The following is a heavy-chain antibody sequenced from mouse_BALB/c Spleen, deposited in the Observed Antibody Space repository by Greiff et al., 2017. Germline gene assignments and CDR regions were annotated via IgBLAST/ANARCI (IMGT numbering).Heavy chain of an antibody. CDR3: ARDEVYGSYRAFFDY. J-gene: IGHJ2*01. V-gene: IGHV3-2*02. CDR1: GYSITSDYA. CDR2: ISYSGST. D-gene: IGHD2-1*01. Sequence: VQLKESGPGLVKPSQSLSLTCTVTGYSITSDYAWYWIRQFPGNKLEWMGYISYSGSTSYNPSLKSRISITRDTSKNQFFLQLNSVTTEDTATYYCARDEVYGSYRAFFDYWGQGTTLTVSS.